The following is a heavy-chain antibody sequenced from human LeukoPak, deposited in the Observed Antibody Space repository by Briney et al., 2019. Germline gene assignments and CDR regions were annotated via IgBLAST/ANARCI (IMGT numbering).Heavy chain of an antibody. D-gene: IGHD3-3*01. J-gene: IGHJ5*02. CDR3: ARSHPYYDFWSGYGPNWFDP. CDR1: GGSISSSY. CDR2: IYYSGST. Sequence: SETLSLTCTVSGGSISSSYWSWIRQPPGKGLEWIGYIYYSGSTNYNPSLKSRVTISVDTSKNQFSLKLSSVSAADTAVYYCARSHPYYDFWSGYGPNWFDPWGQGTLVTVSS. V-gene: IGHV4-59*01.